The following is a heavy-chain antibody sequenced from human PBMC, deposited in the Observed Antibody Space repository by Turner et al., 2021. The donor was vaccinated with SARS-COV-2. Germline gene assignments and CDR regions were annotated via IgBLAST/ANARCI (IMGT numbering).Heavy chain of an antibody. CDR1: GFTFSNYA. Sequence: GGSLRLSCAASGFTFSNYAMRWVRQAPGKGLEWVSAISGGGGTTYPADSVKGRFTISRDNSMNTLFLQMNSLRAEDTAIYYCARDWRYYYDSSGYFDYWGQGTLVTVSS. V-gene: IGHV3-23*01. D-gene: IGHD3-22*01. CDR2: ISGGGGTT. J-gene: IGHJ4*02. CDR3: ARDWRYYYDSSGYFDY.